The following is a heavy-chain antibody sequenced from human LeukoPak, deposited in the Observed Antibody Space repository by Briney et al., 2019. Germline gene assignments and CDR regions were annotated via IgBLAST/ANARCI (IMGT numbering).Heavy chain of an antibody. CDR2: ISSSSDTI. CDR1: GFTVSSNY. Sequence: GGSLRLSCAASGFTVSSNYMSWVRQAPGKGLEWVSYISSSSDTIYYADSVKGRFTISRDNAKNSLYLQMSSLRAEDTAVYYCASGMRVGPNVWGQGTLVTVSS. CDR3: ASGMRVGPNV. D-gene: IGHD1-26*01. V-gene: IGHV3-48*04. J-gene: IGHJ4*02.